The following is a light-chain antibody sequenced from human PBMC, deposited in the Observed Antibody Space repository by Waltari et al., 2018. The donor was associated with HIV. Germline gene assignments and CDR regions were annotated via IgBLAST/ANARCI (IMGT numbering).Light chain of an antibody. V-gene: IGLV1-40*01. CDR2: GNT. J-gene: IGLJ2*01. CDR3: QSFDSSLSAVV. CDR1: TSNIGATYE. Sequence: QSVLTQPPSVSGAPGQRVTISCTGSTSNIGATYEVHWYQQLPGTAPKLLIYGNTNRPAGVPDRSSASKSGTSASLAITGLQAEDEADYYCQSFDSSLSAVVFGGGTRLTVL.